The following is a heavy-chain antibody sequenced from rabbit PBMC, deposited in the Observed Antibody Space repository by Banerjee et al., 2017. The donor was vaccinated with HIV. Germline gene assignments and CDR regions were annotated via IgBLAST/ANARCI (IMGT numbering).Heavy chain of an antibody. D-gene: IGHD2-1*01. V-gene: IGHV1S7*01. J-gene: IGHJ4*01. CDR1: GIDFSNYG. Sequence: QLVESGGGLVTLGGSLKLSCKASGIDFSNYGISWVRQAPGKGLVWIAYIYPDYGITDYASWVNGRFTISLDNAQNTLYLQLNSLTAADTATYFCARATRTMLINLWGPGTLVTVS. CDR2: IYPDYGIT. CDR3: ARATRTMLINL.